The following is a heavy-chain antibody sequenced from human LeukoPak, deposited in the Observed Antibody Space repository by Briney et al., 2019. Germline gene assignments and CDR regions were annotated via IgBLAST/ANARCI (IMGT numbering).Heavy chain of an antibody. CDR3: ARDRVAVAGTGPWFDP. Sequence: GGSLRLSCAASGFTFSSYAMSWVRQAPGKGLEWVSAISGSGGSTYYADSVKGRFTISRDNSKNTLYLQMNSLRAEDTAVYYCARDRVAVAGTGPWFDPWGQGTLVTVSS. D-gene: IGHD6-19*01. V-gene: IGHV3-23*01. CDR2: ISGSGGST. CDR1: GFTFSSYA. J-gene: IGHJ5*02.